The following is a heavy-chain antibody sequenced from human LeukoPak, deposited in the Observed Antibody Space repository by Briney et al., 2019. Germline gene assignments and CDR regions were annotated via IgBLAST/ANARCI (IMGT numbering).Heavy chain of an antibody. CDR1: GFTFSSYW. Sequence: PGGSLRPSCAASGFTFSSYWMSWVRQPPGKGLEWIGEINHSGSTNYNPSLKSRVTISVDTSKNQFSLKLSSVTAADTAVYYCARLSYYGSGSYYKGLYYFDYWGQGTLVTVSS. V-gene: IGHV4-34*01. D-gene: IGHD3-10*01. CDR3: ARLSYYGSGSYYKGLYYFDY. J-gene: IGHJ4*02. CDR2: INHSGST.